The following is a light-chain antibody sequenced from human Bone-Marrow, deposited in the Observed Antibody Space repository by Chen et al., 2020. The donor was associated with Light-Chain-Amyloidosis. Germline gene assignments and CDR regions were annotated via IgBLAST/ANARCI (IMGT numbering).Light chain of an antibody. V-gene: IGLV1-40*01. CDR3: QSYDSSLSDVV. CDR1: SSNIGAGYD. J-gene: IGLJ2*01. Sequence: QSVLTQPPSVSGAPVQEMVTLCPGSSSNIGAGYDVHWYQQLPGTAPKLLIYGNSNRPSGVPDRFSGSKSGNSASLAITGLQAEDEADYYCQSYDSSLSDVVFGGGTKLTVL. CDR2: GNS.